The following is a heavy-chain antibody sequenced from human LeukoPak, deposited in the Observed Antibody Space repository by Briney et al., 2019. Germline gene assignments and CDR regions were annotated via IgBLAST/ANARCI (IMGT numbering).Heavy chain of an antibody. D-gene: IGHD2-21*02. Sequence: GSLRLSCAASGFTFSSYEMNWVRQAPGKGLEWIGSIYCSGSTYYNPSLKSRVTISVDTSKNQFSLKLSSVTAADTAVYYCASRGYSGYDYWGAPYCGGDCYGVDYWGQGTLVTVSS. J-gene: IGHJ4*02. CDR2: IYCSGST. CDR1: GFTFSSYE. V-gene: IGHV4-59*05. CDR3: ASRGYSGYDYWGAPYCGGDCYGVDY.